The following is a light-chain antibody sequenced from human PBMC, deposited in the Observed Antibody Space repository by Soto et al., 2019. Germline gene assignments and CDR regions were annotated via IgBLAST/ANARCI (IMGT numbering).Light chain of an antibody. Sequence: QSALTQPASVSGSPGQSITISCTGTSSNIGGYNYVSWYQQHPGKAPKLIIFEVSSRPSEVANRFSASKSGNTASLTISGLQAEDEADDYCCSYAGSSTFYVFGTGTKLTVL. J-gene: IGLJ1*01. CDR1: SSNIGGYNY. CDR3: CSYAGSSTFYV. CDR2: EVS. V-gene: IGLV2-14*01.